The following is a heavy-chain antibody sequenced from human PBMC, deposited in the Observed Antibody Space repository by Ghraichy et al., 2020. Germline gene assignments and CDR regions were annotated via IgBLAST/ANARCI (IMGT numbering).Heavy chain of an antibody. CDR2: IYYSGTT. V-gene: IGHV4-39*01. CDR3: ARRARTHFDY. J-gene: IGHJ4*02. CDR1: GGSISSSSYY. Sequence: SQTLSLTCTVSGGSISSSSYYWDWIRQPPGKGLEWIESIYYSGTTYYNPSLKSRVTISVDTSKNQFSLKLSSVTAADTAVYYCARRARTHFDYWGRGTLVTVSS.